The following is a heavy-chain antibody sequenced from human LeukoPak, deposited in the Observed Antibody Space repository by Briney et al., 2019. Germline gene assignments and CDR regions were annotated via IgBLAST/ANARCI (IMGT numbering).Heavy chain of an antibody. Sequence: GGSLRLSCAASGFTFSSYWMSWVRQAPGKGLEWVASIKQDGSEKYYVDSVKGRFTISRDNAKNSLYLQMDSLRAEDTALYYCARAPGEGWFDPWGQGTLVTVSS. V-gene: IGHV3-7*01. CDR2: IKQDGSEK. CDR1: GFTFSSYW. J-gene: IGHJ5*02. D-gene: IGHD4-17*01. CDR3: ARAPGEGWFDP.